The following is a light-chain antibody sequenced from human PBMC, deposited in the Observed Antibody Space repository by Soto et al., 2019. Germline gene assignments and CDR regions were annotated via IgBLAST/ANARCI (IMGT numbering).Light chain of an antibody. J-gene: IGKJ4*01. V-gene: IGKV1-12*01. CDR1: QGVSGW. CDR3: QQANGFPLA. CDR2: SVS. Sequence: DIQMTQSPSSVSASVGDRVTITCRASQGVSGWLAWYQQKPGKAPKLLIYSVSSVQSGVPARFSGSGSGTDFALTISRLQPDDFATYYCQQANGFPLAFGGGTRVEIK.